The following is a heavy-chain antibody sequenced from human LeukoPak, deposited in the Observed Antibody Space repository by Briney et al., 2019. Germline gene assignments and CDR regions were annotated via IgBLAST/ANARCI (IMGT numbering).Heavy chain of an antibody. CDR2: IYYSGST. J-gene: IGHJ5*02. Sequence: SETLFLTCTVSGGSISSYYWSWIRQPPGKGLEWIGYIYYSGSTNYNPSLKSRVTISVDTSKNQFSLKLSSVTAADTAVYYCARHSQRGYCSGGSCYLGGWFDPWGQGTLVTVSS. CDR3: ARHSQRGYCSGGSCYLGGWFDP. CDR1: GGSISSYY. V-gene: IGHV4-59*08. D-gene: IGHD2-15*01.